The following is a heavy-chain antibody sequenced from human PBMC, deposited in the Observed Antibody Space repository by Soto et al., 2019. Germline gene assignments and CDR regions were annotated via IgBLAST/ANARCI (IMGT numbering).Heavy chain of an antibody. V-gene: IGHV4-30-2*01. D-gene: IGHD3-22*01. Sequence: TLSLTCAVPGGSLSSSAYSWSWIRQPPGKGLEWIGFIYQSVSTYYNPSLKSRVTMSLDRPKNQFSLKLSSVTAADTAVYYCARELLFYDSDGFSWDDAFDIWGQGTMVTASS. CDR1: GGSLSSSAYS. CDR2: IYQSVST. CDR3: ARELLFYDSDGFSWDDAFDI. J-gene: IGHJ3*02.